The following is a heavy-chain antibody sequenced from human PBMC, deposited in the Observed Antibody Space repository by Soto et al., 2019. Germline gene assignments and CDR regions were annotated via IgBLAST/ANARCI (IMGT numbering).Heavy chain of an antibody. CDR3: ARGYCNSIGCSHYFDY. CDR2: INPTTGDT. D-gene: IGHD2-2*01. V-gene: IGHV1-2*02. J-gene: IGHJ4*02. Sequence: ASVKVSCKASGYTFTGNYMHWVRQAPGQGLEWMALINPTTGDTKYAQKFQGRVTMTWDTAISTAYMELSRLRSDDTAIYFCARGYCNSIGCSHYFDYWGQGTMVTVYS. CDR1: GYTFTGNY.